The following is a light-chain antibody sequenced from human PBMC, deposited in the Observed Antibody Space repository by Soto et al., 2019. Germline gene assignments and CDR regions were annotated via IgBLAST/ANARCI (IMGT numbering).Light chain of an antibody. J-gene: IGLJ2*01. CDR1: SSDVGGYNY. CDR3: SSYTSSSTVL. V-gene: IGLV2-14*01. CDR2: DVS. Sequence: QSALTQPASVSGSPGQSITISCTGTSSDVGGYNYVSWYQQHPGKAPKLMIYDVSNRPSGVSNRFSGSKSGNTASLTISGVQAEDESDSYCSSYTSSSTVLFGGGTKLTVL.